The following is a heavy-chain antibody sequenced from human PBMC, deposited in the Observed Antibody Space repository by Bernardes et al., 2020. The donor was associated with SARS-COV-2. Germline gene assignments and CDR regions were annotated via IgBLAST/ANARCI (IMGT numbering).Heavy chain of an antibody. D-gene: IGHD3-22*01. Sequence: GGSLRLSCAASGFTFSSYAMHWVRQAPGKGLEWVAVISYDGSNKYYADSVKGRFTISRDNSKNTLYLQMNSLRAEDTAVYYCARPGSGYYYSPFDYWGQGTLVTVSS. V-gene: IGHV3-30-3*01. CDR2: ISYDGSNK. CDR3: ARPGSGYYYSPFDY. J-gene: IGHJ4*02. CDR1: GFTFSSYA.